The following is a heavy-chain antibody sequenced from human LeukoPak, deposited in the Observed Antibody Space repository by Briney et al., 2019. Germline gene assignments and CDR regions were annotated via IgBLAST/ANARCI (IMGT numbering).Heavy chain of an antibody. V-gene: IGHV3-48*03. CDR2: ISSGGGNI. CDR1: GFTFSTYE. J-gene: IGHJ3*02. D-gene: IGHD3-22*01. CDR3: AKELSPNSDRSGFDAFEI. Sequence: GGSLRLSCAASGFTFSTYEMDWVRQAPGKGLEWVSYISSGGGNIYYADSVKGRLTISRDNAKNSLYLQMNSLRAEDTAVYYCAKELSPNSDRSGFDAFEIWGQGTMVTVSS.